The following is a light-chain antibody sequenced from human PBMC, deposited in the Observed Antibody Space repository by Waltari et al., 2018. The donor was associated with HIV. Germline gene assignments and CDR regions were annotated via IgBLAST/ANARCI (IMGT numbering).Light chain of an antibody. Sequence: QSVLTQPPSASGTAGQRVTISCSGSRSNIGSNFVFWYQQFPGSAPKLLIYKNNQLFSGVPGRFSGSKSGTSASLAISGVRSEDEAAYYCAAWDDNLVGHVVFGGGTNLTV. V-gene: IGLV1-47*01. CDR3: AAWDDNLVGHVV. CDR2: KNN. CDR1: RSNIGSNF. J-gene: IGLJ2*01.